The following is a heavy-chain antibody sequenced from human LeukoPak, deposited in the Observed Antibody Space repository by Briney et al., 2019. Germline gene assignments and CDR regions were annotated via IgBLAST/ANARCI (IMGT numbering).Heavy chain of an antibody. CDR2: ISGSGGST. CDR3: ATDGGYYDSSGFGYY. V-gene: IGHV3-23*01. Sequence: PGGSLRLSCAASGFTFSSYAMSWVRQAPGKGLEWVSAISGSGGSTYYADSVKGRFTISRDNSKNTLYLQMNSLRAEDTAVYYCATDGGYYDSSGFGYYWGQGTLVTVSS. CDR1: GFTFSSYA. D-gene: IGHD3-22*01. J-gene: IGHJ4*02.